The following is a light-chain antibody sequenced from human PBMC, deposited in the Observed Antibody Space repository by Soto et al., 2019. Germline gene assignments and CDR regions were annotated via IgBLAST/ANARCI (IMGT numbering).Light chain of an antibody. CDR3: LQSYISPWT. J-gene: IGKJ1*01. CDR2: GAS. Sequence: DIQMTQSPSSLSSSVGDRVTLTCRAGQTINRYLHWYKQKPGKAPSLLIFGASGLQSGVPSRFSGSGSGTDFTLTISSLQPEDFATYYCLQSYISPWTFGQGTKVDIK. V-gene: IGKV1-39*01. CDR1: QTINRY.